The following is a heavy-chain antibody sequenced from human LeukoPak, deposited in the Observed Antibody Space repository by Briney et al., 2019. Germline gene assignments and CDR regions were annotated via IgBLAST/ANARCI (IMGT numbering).Heavy chain of an antibody. D-gene: IGHD4-17*01. V-gene: IGHV3-21*04. CDR1: GFTFSSYA. J-gene: IGHJ6*03. Sequence: GGSLRLSCAASGFTFSSYAMNWVRQAPGKGLEWVSSISSSSSYIYYADSVKDRFTISRDNAKNSLYLQMNSLRAEDTALYYCARGYGDKLYYYYYYMDVWGKGTTVTVSS. CDR2: ISSSSSYI. CDR3: ARGYGDKLYYYYYYMDV.